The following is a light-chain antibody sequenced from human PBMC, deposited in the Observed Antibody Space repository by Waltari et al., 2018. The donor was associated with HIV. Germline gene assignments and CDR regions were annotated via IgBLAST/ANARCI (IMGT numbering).Light chain of an antibody. V-gene: IGLV1-40*01. J-gene: IGLJ2*01. CDR1: TSNIGANYD. CDR3: QSYDSSLSGSV. CDR2: DEI. Sequence: QSVLTQPPSLSGAPGQRVTISCIGNTSNIGANYDVNWYQQLPGKPPGFLISDEISRPSGVPDRLSVSRSGTSASLAITGLRAEDEADYYCQSYDSSLSGSVFGGGTKLTVL.